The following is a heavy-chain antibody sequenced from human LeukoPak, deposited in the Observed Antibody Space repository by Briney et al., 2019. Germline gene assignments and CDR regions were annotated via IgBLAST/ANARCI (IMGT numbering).Heavy chain of an antibody. J-gene: IGHJ4*02. Sequence: GGSLRLSCAASGFTFSRCWMSWVRQAPGKGLEWVANIHQDGSDKYYVDSVKGRFNISRDNAKNSLYLQMNSLRAEDTAVYYCARARGYSYGQYFDYWGQGTLVTVSS. V-gene: IGHV3-7*01. CDR3: ARARGYSYGQYFDY. D-gene: IGHD5-18*01. CDR2: IHQDGSDK. CDR1: GFTFSRCW.